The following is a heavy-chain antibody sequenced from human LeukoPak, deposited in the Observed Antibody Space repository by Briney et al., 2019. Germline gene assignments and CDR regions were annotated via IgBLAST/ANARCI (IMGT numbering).Heavy chain of an antibody. Sequence: GASVKVSCKASGYTFTSYAMNWVRQAPGQGLEWMGWINTNTGNPTYAQGFTGRFVFSLDTSVSTAYLQISSLKAEDTAVYYCARGGVVVVAAPLVDVWGKGTTVTVSS. V-gene: IGHV7-4-1*02. J-gene: IGHJ6*04. CDR1: GYTFTSYA. CDR2: INTNTGNP. CDR3: ARGGVVVVAAPLVDV. D-gene: IGHD2-15*01.